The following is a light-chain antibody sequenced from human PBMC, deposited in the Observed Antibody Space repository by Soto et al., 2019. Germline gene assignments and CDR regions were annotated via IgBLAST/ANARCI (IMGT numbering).Light chain of an antibody. V-gene: IGLV2-14*03. Sequence: QSALTQPASVSGSPGQSITISCTGTSSDVGGYNYVSWYQQHPGKAPKLMIFEVTNRPSRISNRFSGSRSGNTASLTISDLQAEDEAEYYCNSYTGSNTFVFGTGTKVTVL. J-gene: IGLJ1*01. CDR3: NSYTGSNTFV. CDR1: SSDVGGYNY. CDR2: EVT.